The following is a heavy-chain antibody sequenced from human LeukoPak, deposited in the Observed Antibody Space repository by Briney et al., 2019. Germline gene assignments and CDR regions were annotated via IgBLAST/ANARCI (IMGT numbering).Heavy chain of an antibody. CDR3: ARGVIARYYGSGRLYYYYYMDV. J-gene: IGHJ6*03. D-gene: IGHD3-10*01. CDR2: INHSGST. Sequence: PGGSLRLSCAASGFTFSSYAMSWIRQPPGKGLEWIGEINHSGSTNYNPSLKSRVTISVDTSKNQFSLKLSSVTAADTAVYYCARGVIARYYGSGRLYYYYYMDVWGKGTTVTVSS. V-gene: IGHV4-34*01. CDR1: GFTFSSYA.